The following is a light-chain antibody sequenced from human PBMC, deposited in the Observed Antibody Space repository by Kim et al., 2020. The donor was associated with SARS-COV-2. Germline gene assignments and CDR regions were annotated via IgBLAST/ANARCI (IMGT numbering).Light chain of an antibody. CDR3: QQYYSTPIT. CDR2: WAS. J-gene: IGKJ5*01. Sequence: ATINCKSSQSILYSSNNKNYLAWFQQKPGQPPKLLIYWASTRESGVPDRFSGSGSGTHFTLTISSLQAEDVAVYYCQQYYSTPITFGQGTRLEIK. CDR1: QSILYSSNNKNY. V-gene: IGKV4-1*01.